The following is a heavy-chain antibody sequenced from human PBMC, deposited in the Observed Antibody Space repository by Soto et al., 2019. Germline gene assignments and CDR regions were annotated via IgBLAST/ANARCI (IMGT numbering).Heavy chain of an antibody. J-gene: IGHJ4*02. CDR2: ISNSGRST. Sequence: EVQLLESGGGLVQPGGSLRLSCAASGFTFSSNAMSWVRQAPGMGLEWVSGISNSGRSTYYADSVKGRFTISRDNVKNTVYLQMNSLRAADTAVYYCANGYFDYWGQGRLVAVSS. CDR1: GFTFSSNA. CDR3: ANGYFDY. V-gene: IGHV3-23*01.